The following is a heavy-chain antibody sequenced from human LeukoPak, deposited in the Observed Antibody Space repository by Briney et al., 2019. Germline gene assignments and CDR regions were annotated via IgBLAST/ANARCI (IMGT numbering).Heavy chain of an antibody. CDR2: ISYDGTNK. D-gene: IGHD4-17*01. CDR1: GFNFSSYS. CDR3: AKGLNDYGDYVLTDGLDP. V-gene: IGHV3-30-3*01. J-gene: IGHJ5*02. Sequence: GGSLRLSCAASGFNFSSYSIHWVRQAPGKGLEWVAVISYDGTNKYYADSVKGRFTISRDNSKNTLYLQMNSLRTEDTAVYYCAKGLNDYGDYVLTDGLDPWGQGTLVTVSS.